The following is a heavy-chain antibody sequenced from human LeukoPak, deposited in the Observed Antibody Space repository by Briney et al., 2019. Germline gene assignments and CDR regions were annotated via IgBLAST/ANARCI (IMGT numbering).Heavy chain of an antibody. D-gene: IGHD3-22*01. CDR3: ARQMYYFDSSGSYRGWFDP. J-gene: IGHJ5*02. CDR2: IYHSGIT. Sequence: SGTLSLTCVVSGDSISSSNWWNWVRQPPGKGLEWIGEIYHSGITNYNPSPKSRVTISVEKSKNQFSLKLTSVTAADTAVYYCARQMYYFDSSGSYRGWFDPWGQGTLVTVSS. V-gene: IGHV4-4*02. CDR1: GDSISSSNW.